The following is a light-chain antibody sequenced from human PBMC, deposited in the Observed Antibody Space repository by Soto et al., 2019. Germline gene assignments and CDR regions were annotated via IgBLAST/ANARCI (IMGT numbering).Light chain of an antibody. CDR1: QSISTY. V-gene: IGKV1-39*01. Sequence: DIQMTQSPSSLSASVGDRVTITCRASQSISTYLNWLQKKPGKAPKLLIYAASSLQSGVPSRFSGSGSGTDLTLNISSLQPEDFATYYCQQSYSAPRTFGQGTKLEIK. J-gene: IGKJ2*02. CDR2: AAS. CDR3: QQSYSAPRT.